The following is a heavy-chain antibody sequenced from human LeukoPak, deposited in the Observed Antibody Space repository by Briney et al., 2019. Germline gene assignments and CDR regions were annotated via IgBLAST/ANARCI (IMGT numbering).Heavy chain of an antibody. V-gene: IGHV4-61*02. Sequence: PSETLSLTCTVSGGSISSSSYYWSWIRQPAGKGLEWIGRIYTSGSTNYNPSLKSRVTMSVDTSKNQFSLKLSSVTAADTAVYYCARDMAAAGEDDAFDIWGQGTMVTVSS. CDR2: IYTSGST. CDR1: GGSISSSSYY. D-gene: IGHD6-13*01. CDR3: ARDMAAAGEDDAFDI. J-gene: IGHJ3*02.